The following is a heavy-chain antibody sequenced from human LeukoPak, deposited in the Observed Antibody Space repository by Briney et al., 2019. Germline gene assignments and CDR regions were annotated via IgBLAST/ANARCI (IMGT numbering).Heavy chain of an antibody. J-gene: IGHJ4*02. CDR2: IYYSGST. D-gene: IGHD5-18*01. V-gene: IGHV4-39*02. Sequence: WVRQPPGKGLEWIGSIYYSGSTYYNPSLKSRVTISVDTSKNQFSLKLSSVTAADTAVYYCTREGYSSPDYWGQGTLVTVSS. CDR3: TREGYSSPDY.